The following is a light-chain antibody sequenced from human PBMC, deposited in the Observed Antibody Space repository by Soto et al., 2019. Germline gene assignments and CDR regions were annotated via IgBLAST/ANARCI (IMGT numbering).Light chain of an antibody. Sequence: QSALTQPRSVSGSPGQSVTLSCTGTTSDVGGYNYVSWYQQQPGKAPKLMLYDVSKRPSGVPDRFSGSKSGNTASLTISGLQAEDEDDYYCCSYAGSYTLVVFGGGTKLTVL. V-gene: IGLV2-11*01. CDR3: CSYAGSYTLVV. CDR2: DVS. CDR1: TSDVGGYNY. J-gene: IGLJ2*01.